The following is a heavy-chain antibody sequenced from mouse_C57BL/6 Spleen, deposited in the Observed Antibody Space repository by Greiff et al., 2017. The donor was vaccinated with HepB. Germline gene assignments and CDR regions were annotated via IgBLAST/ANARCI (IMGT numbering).Heavy chain of an antibody. CDR3: AREAYDYEGFAY. Sequence: VQLQQSGAELVRPGTSVKVSCKASGYAFTNYLIEWVKQRPGQGLEWIGVINPGSGGTNYNEKFKGKATLTADKSSSTAYMQLSSLTSEDSAVYFCAREAYDYEGFAYWGQGTLVTVSA. CDR1: GYAFTNYL. J-gene: IGHJ3*01. V-gene: IGHV1-54*01. CDR2: INPGSGGT. D-gene: IGHD2-4*01.